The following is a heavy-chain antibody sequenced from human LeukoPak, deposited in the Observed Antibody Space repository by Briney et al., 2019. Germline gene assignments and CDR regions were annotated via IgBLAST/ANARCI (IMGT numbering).Heavy chain of an antibody. CDR2: IAGGSSTI. D-gene: IGHD6-13*01. Sequence: PGGSLRLSCAASGFTFSSYSMNWVRQAPGKGLEWVSYIAGGSSTIYYADSVKGRFTISRDDAKNSLYLQMNSLRDEDTAVYYCARDSSWAFDYGGQGPLVTVSS. V-gene: IGHV3-48*02. J-gene: IGHJ4*02. CDR1: GFTFSSYS. CDR3: ARDSSWAFDY.